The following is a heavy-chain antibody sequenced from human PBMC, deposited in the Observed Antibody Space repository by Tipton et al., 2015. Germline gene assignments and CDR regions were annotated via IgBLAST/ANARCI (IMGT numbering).Heavy chain of an antibody. J-gene: IGHJ4*02. CDR2: IRGSGITT. CDR3: AKDPIVVVPAAPYFDY. D-gene: IGHD2-2*01. CDR1: GFTLSSYA. V-gene: IGHV3-23*01. Sequence: SLRLSCAVSGFTLSSYAMNWVRQAPGKGLEWVSNIRGSGITTYYADSVKGRFTISRDNSKNTLYLQMNSLRAEDTAVYYCAKDPIVVVPAAPYFDYWGQGTLVTVSS.